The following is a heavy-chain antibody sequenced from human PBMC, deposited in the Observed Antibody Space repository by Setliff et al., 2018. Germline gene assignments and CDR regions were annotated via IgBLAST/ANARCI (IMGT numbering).Heavy chain of an antibody. CDR2: TRFDGTNK. D-gene: IGHD1-1*01. V-gene: IGHV3-30*02. J-gene: IGHJ3*01. Sequence: GGSLRLSCTASGFTFRSYHMSWVRQAPGKGLEWVAFTRFDGTNKNYADSVRGRFTISRDNSKNTLYLQMNSLRDEDTAVYYCARDTMSLGAFDLWGQGTMVTVSS. CDR1: GFTFRSYH. CDR3: ARDTMSLGAFDL.